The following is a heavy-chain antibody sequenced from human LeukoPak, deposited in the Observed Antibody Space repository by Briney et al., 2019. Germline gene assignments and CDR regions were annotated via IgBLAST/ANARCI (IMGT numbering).Heavy chain of an antibody. Sequence: ASVKVSCTTSGYTFTNYGISWVRQAPGQGLEWMGWISAYNGNTNSAQKLQGRVTMTTDTSTSTAYMELRSLRSDDTAVYYCARGGGLPTPHYFDYWGQGTLVTVSS. V-gene: IGHV1-18*01. D-gene: IGHD3-10*01. CDR1: GYTFTNYG. J-gene: IGHJ4*02. CDR3: ARGGGLPTPHYFDY. CDR2: ISAYNGNT.